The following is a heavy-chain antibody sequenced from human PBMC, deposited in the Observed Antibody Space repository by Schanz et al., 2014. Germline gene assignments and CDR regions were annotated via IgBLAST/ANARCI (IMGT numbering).Heavy chain of an antibody. V-gene: IGHV3-33*08. CDR3: AEDGGRYSYGWVEA. CDR1: GFTFATYA. Sequence: VKLLESGGGLVQPGGSLRLSCAASGFTFATYAMSWVRQAPGKGLEWVGVIRYDGRNKNFVKSVKGRFTISRDNSNNTVDLQMNHLRAEDTAVYFCAEDGGRYSYGWVEAWGQGILVTVSS. D-gene: IGHD5-18*01. J-gene: IGHJ5*02. CDR2: IRYDGRNK.